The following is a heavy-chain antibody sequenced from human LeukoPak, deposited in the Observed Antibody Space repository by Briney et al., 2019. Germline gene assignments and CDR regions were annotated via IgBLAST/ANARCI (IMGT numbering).Heavy chain of an antibody. D-gene: IGHD1-1*01. CDR2: TYYKSKWYN. J-gene: IGHJ5*02. CDR3: ARDQQLERRRWFDP. V-gene: IGHV6-1*01. Sequence: SQTLSLTCAISGDSVSSNSAAWNWIRQTPSRGLEWLGRTYYKSKWYNDYAVSVKTRITINPDTSKNQFSMHLRSVTPEDTAVYYCARDQQLERRRWFDPWGQGTLVTVSS. CDR1: GDSVSSNSAA.